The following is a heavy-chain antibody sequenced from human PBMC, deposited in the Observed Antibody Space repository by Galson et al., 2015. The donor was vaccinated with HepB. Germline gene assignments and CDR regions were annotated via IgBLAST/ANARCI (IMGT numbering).Heavy chain of an antibody. CDR2: IGTSGTTI. Sequence: SLRLSCAASGFTFRNYGMNWVRQAPGKGLEWIAYIGTSGTTIYYADSVQGRFTISRDNAENSLYLQMNSLRAEDTATYYCATECRWARTCRDALDIWGQGTMVTVSS. D-gene: IGHD3-16*01. V-gene: IGHV3-48*01. J-gene: IGHJ3*02. CDR1: GFTFRNYG. CDR3: ATECRWARTCRDALDI.